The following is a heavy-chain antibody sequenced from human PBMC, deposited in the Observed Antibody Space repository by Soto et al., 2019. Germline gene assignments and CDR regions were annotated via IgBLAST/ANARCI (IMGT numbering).Heavy chain of an antibody. CDR1: GYTFTSYD. CDR3: AREERYCSSTSCYPDY. V-gene: IGHV1-8*01. J-gene: IGHJ4*02. CDR2: MNPNSGNT. Sequence: ASVKVSCKASGYTFTSYDINWVRQATGQGLEWMGWMNPNSGNTGYAQKFQGRVTMTRNTSISTAYMELSSLRSEDTAVYYCAREERYCSSTSCYPDYWGQGTLVTVSS. D-gene: IGHD2-2*01.